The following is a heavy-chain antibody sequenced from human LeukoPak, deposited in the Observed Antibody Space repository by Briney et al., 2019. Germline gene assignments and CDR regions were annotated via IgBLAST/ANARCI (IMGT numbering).Heavy chain of an antibody. CDR1: GFTFSSYW. J-gene: IGHJ6*03. V-gene: IGHV3-74*01. Sequence: GGSLRLSCAASGFTFSSYWMHWVRQAPGKGLVWVSRINSDGSSTSYADSVKGRFTISRDNAKNTLYLQMNSLRAEDTAVYYCARDPYSESYSGYYYYYMDVWGKGTTVTVSS. CDR3: ARDPYSESYSGYYYYYMDV. CDR2: INSDGSST. D-gene: IGHD1-26*01.